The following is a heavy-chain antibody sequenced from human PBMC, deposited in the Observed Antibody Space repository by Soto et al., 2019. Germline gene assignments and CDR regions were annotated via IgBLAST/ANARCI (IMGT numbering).Heavy chain of an antibody. CDR1: GVTFSIYA. CDR2: ISGSGGDT. Sequence: EVQLLESGGGSVQPGGSLRLSCSASGVTFSIYAMAWVRQAPGKGLEWVSVISGSGGDTDYADSVKGRFTISRDNFKDTLFLQLSGLRAEDTAIYYCARGHGYSYQRFEYWGQGALVTVSS. J-gene: IGHJ4*02. CDR3: ARGHGYSYQRFEY. V-gene: IGHV3-23*01. D-gene: IGHD5-18*01.